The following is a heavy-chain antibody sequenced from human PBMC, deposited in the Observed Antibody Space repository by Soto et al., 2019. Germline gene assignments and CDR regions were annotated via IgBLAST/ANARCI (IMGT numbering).Heavy chain of an antibody. Sequence: PXGSVRLSCASSVFTFSTYAMSCVRQSPGKWLEWVSAISGSGSNTYYADSVKGRFTISRDDSKSTLYLQMNSLRAEDTAVYYCARDPSHRYYTIFYYFDWWGQGTLVIVS. CDR2: ISGSGSNT. CDR1: VFTFSTYA. D-gene: IGHD1-26*01. V-gene: IGHV3-23*01. J-gene: IGHJ4*02. CDR3: ARDPSHRYYTIFYYFDW.